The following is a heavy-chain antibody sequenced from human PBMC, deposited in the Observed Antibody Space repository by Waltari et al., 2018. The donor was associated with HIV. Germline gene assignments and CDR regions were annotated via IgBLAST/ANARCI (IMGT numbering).Heavy chain of an antibody. J-gene: IGHJ4*02. CDR2: IYSDGNT. V-gene: IGHV3-53*01. Sequence: EVHLVESGGDLIQPGGSLRLSCVASGLTANNNYISWVRQGPGKGVEWVSVIYSDGNTRYADSVKGRFTISRDNSKNTGFLQMDSLRLEDTAMYYCAADKDDSSGYSDWGQGTLVTVSS. D-gene: IGHD3-22*01. CDR1: GLTANNNY. CDR3: AADKDDSSGYSD.